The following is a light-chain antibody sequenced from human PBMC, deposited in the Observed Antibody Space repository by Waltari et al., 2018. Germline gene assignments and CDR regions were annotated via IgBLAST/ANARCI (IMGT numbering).Light chain of an antibody. CDR3: SSYTSSSTLLVV. CDR2: DVS. Sequence: QSALTQPAPVSGSPGQSITIPCTGTSSDVGGYNYVPWYQQHPGNAPKLMIYDVSNRPSGVSNRFSGSKSGNTASLTISGLQAEDEADYYCSSYTSSSTLLVVFGGGTKLTVL. CDR1: SSDVGGYNY. V-gene: IGLV2-14*01. J-gene: IGLJ2*01.